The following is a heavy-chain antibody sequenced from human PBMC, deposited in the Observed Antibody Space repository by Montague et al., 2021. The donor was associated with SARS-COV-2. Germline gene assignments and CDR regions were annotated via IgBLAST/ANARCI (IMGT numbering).Heavy chain of an antibody. V-gene: IGHV4-34*01. CDR3: TRGSTVTHY. CDR1: GGSFSGYY. J-gene: IGHJ4*02. CDR2: INHSGST. Sequence: SETLSLTCAVYGGSFSGYYWSWIRQPPGKGLEWIGEINHSGSTNYNPSLKSRVTISVDTSKNQFSLRLSSVTAADTAVYYCTRGSTVTHYWGQGTLVTVSS. D-gene: IGHD4-17*01.